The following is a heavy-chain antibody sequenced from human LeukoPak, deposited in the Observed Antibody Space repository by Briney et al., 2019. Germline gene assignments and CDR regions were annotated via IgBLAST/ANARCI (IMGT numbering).Heavy chain of an antibody. D-gene: IGHD6-19*01. Sequence: PGGSLRLSCAASGLTFSSYAMHWVRQAPGKGLEWVAVISYDGSNKYYADSVKGRLTISRDNSKNTLYLQMNSLRAEDTAVYYCARVSGWYSTLFDYWGQGTLVTVSS. CDR3: ARVSGWYSTLFDY. J-gene: IGHJ4*02. V-gene: IGHV3-30-3*01. CDR1: GLTFSSYA. CDR2: ISYDGSNK.